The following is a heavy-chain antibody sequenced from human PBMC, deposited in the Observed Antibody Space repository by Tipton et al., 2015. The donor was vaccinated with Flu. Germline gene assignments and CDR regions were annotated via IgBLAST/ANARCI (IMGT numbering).Heavy chain of an antibody. CDR2: IYPSGTP. CDR1: GGSISDSSYF. V-gene: IGHV4-39*01. J-gene: IGHJ4*02. D-gene: IGHD3-10*02. Sequence: TLSLTCTVSGGSISDSSYFCAWIRQPPGKRLELIGSIYPSGTPYYNPSLKSRVTISVDTSKSQFSLKLRSVTAADTAVYYCARLSYYDVDLKNFYFDYWGQGALVTVSS. CDR3: ARLSYYDVDLKNFYFDY.